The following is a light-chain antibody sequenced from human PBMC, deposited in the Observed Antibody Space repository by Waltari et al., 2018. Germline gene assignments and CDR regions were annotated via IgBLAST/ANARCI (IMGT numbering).Light chain of an antibody. CDR3: LQATQFRT. CDR2: RVS. Sequence: DIVMTQTPLSSAVTLGQPASLSCRSSQNLVHSDGNTYLSWLQQRPGQPPRLLIYRVSNRFPGVPDRFSGSGAGTDFTLKISRVEAEDVGIYYCLQATQFRTFGQGTKVEIK. V-gene: IGKV2-24*01. CDR1: QNLVHSDGNTY. J-gene: IGKJ1*01.